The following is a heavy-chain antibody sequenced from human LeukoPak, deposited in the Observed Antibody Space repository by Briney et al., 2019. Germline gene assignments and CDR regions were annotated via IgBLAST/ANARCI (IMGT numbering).Heavy chain of an antibody. Sequence: GGSLRLSCAASGFTFSSYAMSWVRQAPGKGLEWVSAISGSGGSTYYADSVKGRFTISRDNSKNTLYLQMNSLRAEDTAVHYCAKAGGSGSYYVYDYWGQGTLVTVSS. CDR2: ISGSGGST. V-gene: IGHV3-23*01. D-gene: IGHD3-10*01. J-gene: IGHJ4*02. CDR3: AKAGGSGSYYVYDY. CDR1: GFTFSSYA.